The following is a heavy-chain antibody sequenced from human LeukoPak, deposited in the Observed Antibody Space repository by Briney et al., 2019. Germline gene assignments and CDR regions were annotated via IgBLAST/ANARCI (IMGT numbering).Heavy chain of an antibody. J-gene: IGHJ5*01. D-gene: IGHD3-22*01. CDR1: GFALKSYS. Sequence: GGSLRLSCAGSGFALKSYSLTWVRQAPGKGLEWVSSISSTSAYIHYADSVKGRFTISRDNAENTLYLQMNNLRVEDTAVYYCGTMSNYDGGGYYDSWGLGTLVTVSS. CDR2: ISSTSAYI. CDR3: GTMSNYDGGGYYDS. V-gene: IGHV3-21*04.